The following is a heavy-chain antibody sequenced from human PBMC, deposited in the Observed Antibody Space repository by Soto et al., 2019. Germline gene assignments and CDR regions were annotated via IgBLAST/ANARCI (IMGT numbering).Heavy chain of an antibody. D-gene: IGHD2-2*02. CDR3: ARLGDCSSTSCYISGYYYYGMDV. CDR1: GYSFSSYW. CDR2: IDPSDSYT. V-gene: IGHV5-10-1*01. J-gene: IGHJ6*02. Sequence: ARGSLKISRKGSGYSFSSYWISWVGQMPGKSLEWMGGIDPSDSYTNYSPSFQGHVTISADKSISTAYLQWSSLKASDTAMYYCARLGDCSSTSCYISGYYYYGMDVWGQGTTVTVSS.